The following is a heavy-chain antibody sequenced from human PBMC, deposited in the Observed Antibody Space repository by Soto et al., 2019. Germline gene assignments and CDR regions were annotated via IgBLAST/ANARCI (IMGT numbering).Heavy chain of an antibody. D-gene: IGHD3-10*02. V-gene: IGHV4-39*01. CDR2: VYYTGNT. Sequence: PSETLSLTCTVSGDSITSTSYYWGWIRQPPGKGLEWTGSVYYTGNTYYNPSLKSRVTISVDTSKNEFSLRLSSVTAADTAVYYCERHENNYVKGADPWGQGALVTVSS. J-gene: IGHJ5*02. CDR1: GDSITSTSYY. CDR3: ERHENNYVKGADP.